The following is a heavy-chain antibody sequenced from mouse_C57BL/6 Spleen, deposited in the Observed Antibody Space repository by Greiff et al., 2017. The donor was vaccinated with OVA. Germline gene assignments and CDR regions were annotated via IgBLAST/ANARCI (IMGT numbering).Heavy chain of an antibody. CDR1: GFNIKDDY. Sequence: EVKLQESGAELVRPGASVKLSCTASGFNIKDDYMHWVKQRPEQGLEWIGWIDPENGDTEYASKFQGKATITADTSSNTDYLQLSSLTSEDTAVYYCTRQLTGAWGQGTLVTVSA. J-gene: IGHJ3*01. V-gene: IGHV14-4*01. CDR3: TRQLTGA. D-gene: IGHD3-2*02. CDR2: IDPENGDT.